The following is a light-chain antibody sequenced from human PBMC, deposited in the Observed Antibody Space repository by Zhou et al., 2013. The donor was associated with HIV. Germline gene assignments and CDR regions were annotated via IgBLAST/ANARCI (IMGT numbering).Light chain of an antibody. J-gene: IGKJ1*01. CDR1: QGIRNE. CDR3: LQDYSYPRT. CDR2: AAS. Sequence: IQMTQSPSTLSASVGDRVTITCRASQGIRNELAWYQQKPGKAPKLLIYAASTLQSGVPSRFSGRGYGTDFTLTISSLQPDDFATYYCLQDYSYPRTFGQGTKVEIQ. V-gene: IGKV1-6*01.